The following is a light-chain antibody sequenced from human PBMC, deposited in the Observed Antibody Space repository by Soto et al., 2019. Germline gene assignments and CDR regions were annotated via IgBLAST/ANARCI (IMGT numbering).Light chain of an antibody. CDR3: SSYAGSNNFGV. Sequence: NQPPFGNGSTSQSVTISCTRTSSDVGGYNYVAWYQQHPANAPKLLIYEVNKRPSGVPDRFSGSKSGNTASLTVSGLQAEDQADYYCSSYAGSNNFGVFGTGTKVTVL. CDR2: EVN. J-gene: IGLJ1*01. CDR1: SSDVGGYNY. V-gene: IGLV2-8*01.